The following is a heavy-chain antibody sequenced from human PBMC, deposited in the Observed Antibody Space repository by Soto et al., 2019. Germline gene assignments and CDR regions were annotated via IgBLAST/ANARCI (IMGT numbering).Heavy chain of an antibody. J-gene: IGHJ4*02. D-gene: IGHD3-10*01. CDR1: DFDFSSYG. CDR2: SSYDVRET. V-gene: IGHV3-30*03. CDR3: ARDSGWPILIFDN. Sequence: PGGSLRLSCAASDFDFSSYGIHWVRQAPGKGLEWVAASSYDVRETFYADSAKGRFTVSKEMSKNTAFLQMNALRHEDTAVYFCARDSGWPILIFDNWGQATQVPFSS.